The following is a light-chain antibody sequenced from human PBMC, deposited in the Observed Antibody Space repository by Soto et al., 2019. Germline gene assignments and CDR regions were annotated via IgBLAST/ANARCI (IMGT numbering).Light chain of an antibody. J-gene: IGKJ1*01. Sequence: EIVLTQSPATLSLSPGERATLSCRASQSVNNNYVAWYQQQRGQAPRLLIYDASSRATGIPDRFSGSGSGTDFTLTISSLEPEDFAVYHCQQHGSSRRTFGQGTKVEIK. CDR3: QQHGSSRRT. CDR2: DAS. CDR1: QSVNNNY. V-gene: IGKV3-20*01.